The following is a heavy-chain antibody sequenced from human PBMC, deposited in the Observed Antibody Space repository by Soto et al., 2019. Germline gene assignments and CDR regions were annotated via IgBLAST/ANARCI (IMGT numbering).Heavy chain of an antibody. CDR1: GFTFNTYW. Sequence: EVQLVESGGTLVQPGGSLRLSCAASGFTFNTYWMHWVRQAPGKGLVWVSRINSDGSKTTYADSVKGRFTISRENAKNTVYLQMNILRAEDTAMYYCPTVATNSYTCLDPWGQGTLVTVSS. CDR3: PTVATNSYTCLDP. D-gene: IGHD5-12*01. CDR2: INSDGSKT. J-gene: IGHJ5*02. V-gene: IGHV3-74*01.